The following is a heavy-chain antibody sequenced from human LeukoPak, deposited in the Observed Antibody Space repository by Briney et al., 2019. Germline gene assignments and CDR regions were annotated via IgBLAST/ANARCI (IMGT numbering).Heavy chain of an antibody. CDR1: GYTFTDYY. Sequence: ASVKVSCKPSGYTFTDYYLHWVRQAPGQGLEWMGWINPNRGGSNYAQKFQGRVTMTRDTSISTAYMEVSRLRSDDTAVYYCARGSRSSTWYVPFDYWGQGTLVTVSS. V-gene: IGHV1-2*02. J-gene: IGHJ4*02. CDR2: INPNRGGS. D-gene: IGHD6-13*01. CDR3: ARGSRSSTWYVPFDY.